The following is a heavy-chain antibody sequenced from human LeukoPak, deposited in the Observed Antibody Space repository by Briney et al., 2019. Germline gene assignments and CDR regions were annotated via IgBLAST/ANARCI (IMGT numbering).Heavy chain of an antibody. V-gene: IGHV1-69*13. CDR1: GGTFSTYA. Sequence: GASVKVSCKASGGTFSTYAISWVRQAPGQGLEWMGGIIPIFGTANYAQKFQGRVTITADESTSTVYMELSSLRSEDTAVYYCARAPAYYDILTGYYWFDPWGQGTLVTVSS. D-gene: IGHD3-9*01. CDR3: ARAPAYYDILTGYYWFDP. J-gene: IGHJ5*02. CDR2: IIPIFGTA.